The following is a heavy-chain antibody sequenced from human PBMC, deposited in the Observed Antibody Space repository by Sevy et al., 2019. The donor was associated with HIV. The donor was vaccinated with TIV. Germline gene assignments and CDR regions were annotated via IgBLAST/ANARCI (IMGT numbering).Heavy chain of an antibody. J-gene: IGHJ4*02. CDR2: FCFGGSKI. Sequence: GGSLRLSCAASGFTFSIYTMSWVRQAPGKGLEWVSTFCFGGSKIYYADSVKGRFTISRDNSRNTVYLQMNSLRADDTAVYYCAREGCTHPHDYWGQGTLVTVST. V-gene: IGHV3-23*01. CDR3: AREGCTHPHDY. D-gene: IGHD2-8*01. CDR1: GFTFSIYT.